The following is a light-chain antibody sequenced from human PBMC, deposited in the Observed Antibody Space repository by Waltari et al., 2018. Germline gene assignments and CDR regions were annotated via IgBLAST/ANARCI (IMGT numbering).Light chain of an antibody. Sequence: DIVLTQSPDSLAVSLGERATIQSRSSQSFLSSSNNRNYLGWYQQKPGQPPKLLISWASTRRCGVPDRFSGSGSGTDCTLTISSLLAEDVALYYCQQCYTFPYTFGQVTKLELK. CDR1: QSFLSSSNNRNY. J-gene: IGKJ2*01. V-gene: IGKV4-1*01. CDR3: QQCYTFPYT. CDR2: WAS.